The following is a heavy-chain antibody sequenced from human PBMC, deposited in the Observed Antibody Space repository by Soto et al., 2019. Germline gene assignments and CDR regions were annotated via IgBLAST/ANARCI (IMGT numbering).Heavy chain of an antibody. Sequence: GGSLRLSCAASGFTFSSYAMSWVRQAPGKGLDWVSAISGSGGSTYYADSVKGRFTISRDNSKNTLYLQMNSLRAEDTAVYYCAKDRVAAYWFDPWGQGTLVTVSS. J-gene: IGHJ5*02. CDR2: ISGSGGST. CDR1: GFTFSSYA. CDR3: AKDRVAAYWFDP. V-gene: IGHV3-23*01. D-gene: IGHD6-13*01.